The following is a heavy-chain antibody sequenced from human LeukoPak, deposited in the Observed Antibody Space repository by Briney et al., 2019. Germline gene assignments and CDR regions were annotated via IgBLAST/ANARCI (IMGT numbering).Heavy chain of an antibody. D-gene: IGHD3-10*01. CDR3: ARIKVITMVHGIIITSAFFDY. CDR2: IYSGGNT. CDR1: GFTVSSNY. J-gene: IGHJ4*02. Sequence: GGSLRLSCAVSGFTVSSNYMGWVRQARGKGLEWVSLIYSGGNTYYADSVKGRFTISRDTSKNTLFLQMNSLRAEDTALYVCARIKVITMVHGIIITSAFFDYWGQGTLVTVSS. V-gene: IGHV3-53*01.